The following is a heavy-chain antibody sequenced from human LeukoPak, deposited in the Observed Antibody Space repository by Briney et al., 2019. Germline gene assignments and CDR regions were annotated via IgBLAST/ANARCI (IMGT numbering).Heavy chain of an antibody. V-gene: IGHV1-24*01. Sequence: ASVKVSCKVSGYTLTELSMHWVRQAPGKGLEWMGGFDPEDGETIYAQKFQGRVTMTEDTSTDTAYMELSSLRSEDTAVYYCATVYSSGWYNGFDYWGQGTPVTVSS. D-gene: IGHD6-19*01. J-gene: IGHJ4*02. CDR1: GYTLTELS. CDR3: ATVYSSGWYNGFDY. CDR2: FDPEDGET.